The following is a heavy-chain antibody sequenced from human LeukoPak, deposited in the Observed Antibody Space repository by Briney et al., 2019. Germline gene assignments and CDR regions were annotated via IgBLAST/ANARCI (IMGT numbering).Heavy chain of an antibody. CDR2: IIPILGIA. Sequence: SVKVSCKASGGTFSSYAISWVRQAPGQGLEWMGRIIPILGIANYAQKFQGRVTITADKSTSTAYMELSSLRSEDTAVYYCARELTFGDGYNVNWFDPWGQGTLVTVSS. D-gene: IGHD5-24*01. CDR3: ARELTFGDGYNVNWFDP. CDR1: GGTFSSYA. V-gene: IGHV1-69*04. J-gene: IGHJ5*02.